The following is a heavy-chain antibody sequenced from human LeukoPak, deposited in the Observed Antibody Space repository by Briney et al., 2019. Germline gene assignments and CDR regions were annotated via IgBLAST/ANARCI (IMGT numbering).Heavy chain of an antibody. V-gene: IGHV1-2*02. D-gene: IGHD3-22*01. CDR2: INPNSGGT. J-gene: IGHJ3*02. Sequence: VASVKVSCKASGYTFTGYYMHWVRQAPGQGLEWMGWINPNSGGTNYAQKFQGRVTTTRDTSISTAYMELSRLRSDDTAVYYCARSPGDWWLFLPNDAFDIWGQGTMVTVSS. CDR3: ARSPGDWWLFLPNDAFDI. CDR1: GYTFTGYY.